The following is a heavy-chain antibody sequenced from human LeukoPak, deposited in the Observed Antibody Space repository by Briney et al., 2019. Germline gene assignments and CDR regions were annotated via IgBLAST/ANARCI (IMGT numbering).Heavy chain of an antibody. D-gene: IGHD2-15*01. V-gene: IGHV4-38-2*02. CDR1: GYSISSGYY. CDR2: IYHSGSV. J-gene: IGHJ6*02. Sequence: SETLSLTCTVSGYSISSGYYWGWIRQPPGKGLEWIGSIYHSGSVYYNPSLKSRVTISVDTSKNQFSLKLSSVTAADTAVYYCARGRDSVVADYYGMDVWGHGTTVTVSS. CDR3: ARGRDSVVADYYGMDV.